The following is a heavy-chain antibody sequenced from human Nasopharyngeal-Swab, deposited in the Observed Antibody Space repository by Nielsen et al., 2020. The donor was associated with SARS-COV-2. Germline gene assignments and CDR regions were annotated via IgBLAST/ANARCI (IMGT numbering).Heavy chain of an antibody. CDR3: ARSYVSSGWYLHYYGMDV. D-gene: IGHD6-19*01. J-gene: IGHJ6*02. V-gene: IGHV6-1*01. CDR2: TYYRSKWYN. CDR1: GDSVSSNSAA. Sequence: SQTLSLTCAISGDSVSSNSAAWNWIRQSPSRGLEWLGRTYYRSKWYNDYAVSVKSRITINPDTSKNQFSLQLNSVTPEDTAVYYCARSYVSSGWYLHYYGMDVWGQGTTVTVSS.